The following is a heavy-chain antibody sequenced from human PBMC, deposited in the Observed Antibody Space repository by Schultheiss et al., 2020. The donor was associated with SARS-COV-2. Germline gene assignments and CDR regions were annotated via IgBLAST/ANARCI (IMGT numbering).Heavy chain of an antibody. CDR2: INPNSGGT. CDR3: ARVYNWNEGGFDY. Sequence: ASVKVSCKASGGTFSSYAISWVRQAPGQGLEWMGWINPNSGGTNYAQKFQGRVTMTRDTSISTAYMELSSLRSEDTAVYYCARVYNWNEGGFDYWGQGTLVTVSS. J-gene: IGHJ4*02. D-gene: IGHD1-20*01. V-gene: IGHV1-2*02. CDR1: GGTFSSYA.